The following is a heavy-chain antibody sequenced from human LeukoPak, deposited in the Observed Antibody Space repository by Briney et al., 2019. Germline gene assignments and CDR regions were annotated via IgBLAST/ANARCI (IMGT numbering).Heavy chain of an antibody. J-gene: IGHJ5*02. CDR1: GRCFSGCY. CDR2: INHSGST. V-gene: IGHV4-34*01. D-gene: IGHD3-10*01. CDR3: ARVIRENYYGSGSFGGDPNWFDP. Sequence: PSETLSLTCAVYGRCFSGCYWSWIRQPPGKGLEWIGEINHSGSTNYNPSLKSRVTISVDTSKNQFSLKLSSVTAADTAVYYCARVIRENYYGSGSFGGDPNWFDPWGQGTLVTVSS.